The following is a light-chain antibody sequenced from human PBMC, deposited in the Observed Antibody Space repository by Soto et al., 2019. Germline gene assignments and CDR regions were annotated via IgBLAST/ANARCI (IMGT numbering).Light chain of an antibody. J-gene: IGKJ3*01. CDR1: QNIDNF. V-gene: IGKV3-11*01. Sequence: EIVLRQSPATLSMSPGERATLSCRASQNIDNFLVWYQQKPGQAPRLLIYDASKRATGIPARFSGSGSGTDFTLTIRSLEPEDFAVYYCQQRYTLITFGPGTKVDIK. CDR2: DAS. CDR3: QQRYTLIT.